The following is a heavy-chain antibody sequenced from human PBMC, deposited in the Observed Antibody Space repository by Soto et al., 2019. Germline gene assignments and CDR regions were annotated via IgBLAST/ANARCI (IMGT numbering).Heavy chain of an antibody. V-gene: IGHV4-31*03. CDR1: GGSIRSGGYY. CDR3: ARDSKRGYSGYDKLDY. CDR2: IYYSGNT. J-gene: IGHJ4*02. Sequence: SETLSLTCTVSGGSIRSGGYYWSWVRQNPRRGLEWIGNIYYSGNTYYNPSLKSRLTISVDTSKNQFSLKLSSVAAADTAVYYCARDSKRGYSGYDKLDYWGQGTLVTVS. D-gene: IGHD5-12*01.